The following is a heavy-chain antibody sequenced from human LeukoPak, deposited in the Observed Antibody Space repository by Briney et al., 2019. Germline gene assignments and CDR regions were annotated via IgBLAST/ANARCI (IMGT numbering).Heavy chain of an antibody. CDR1: GFTFSGSA. Sequence: GGSLRLSCAASGFTFSGSAMHWVRQASGKGLEWVGRIRSKANSYATAYAASVKGRFTISRDDLKNTAYLQMNSLKTEDTAVYYCTRPAIPGFIGDYYYYYMDVWGKGTTVTISS. CDR2: IRSKANSYAT. V-gene: IGHV3-73*01. CDR3: TRPAIPGFIGDYYYYYMDV. D-gene: IGHD1-1*01. J-gene: IGHJ6*03.